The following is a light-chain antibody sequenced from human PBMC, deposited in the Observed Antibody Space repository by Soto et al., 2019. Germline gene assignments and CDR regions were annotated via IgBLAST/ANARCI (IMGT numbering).Light chain of an antibody. V-gene: IGKV3-20*01. CDR1: QSVSSDF. Sequence: EIVLTQSPGTLSLSPGERATLSCRDSQSVSSDFLAWYQQKPGQAPRLLIYVASSRASGIPDRFSGSGSGTAFTLTISRLEPEDFAVYYCQQYGTSPFTFGPGTKVDIK. CDR3: QQYGTSPFT. CDR2: VAS. J-gene: IGKJ3*01.